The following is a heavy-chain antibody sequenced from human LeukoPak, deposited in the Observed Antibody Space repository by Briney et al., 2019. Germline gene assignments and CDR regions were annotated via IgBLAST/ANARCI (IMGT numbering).Heavy chain of an antibody. V-gene: IGHV5-51*01. CDR1: GYSFTSYW. CDR3: ARLRGTVVTTSLDY. D-gene: IGHD4-23*01. CDR2: IYPGDSDT. J-gene: IGHJ4*02. Sequence: RRESVKISCKGSGYSFTSYWIGWVGQMPGKGLEWMGIIYPGDSDTRYSPSFQGQVTISADKSISTAYLQWSSLKASDTAMYYCARLRGTVVTTSLDYWGQGTLVTVSS.